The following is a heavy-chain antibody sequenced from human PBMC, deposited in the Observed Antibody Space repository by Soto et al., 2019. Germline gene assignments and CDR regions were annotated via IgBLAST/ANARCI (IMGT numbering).Heavy chain of an antibody. Sequence: SETLSLTCTVSGASFTSYAYYCSWNRQRQGKDRDSVGYIQNSVSTIYSPSLKRRATISVNTSKNQYSLRLNSVTAADTAMYYCAVSSSGILDSWGQGTLVTVSS. J-gene: IGHJ5*01. CDR1: GASFTSYAYY. CDR2: IQNSVST. V-gene: IGHV4-31*03. CDR3: AVSSSGILDS. D-gene: IGHD6-19*01.